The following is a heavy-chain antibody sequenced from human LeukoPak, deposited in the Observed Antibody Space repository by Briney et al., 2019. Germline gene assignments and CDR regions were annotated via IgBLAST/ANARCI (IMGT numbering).Heavy chain of an antibody. CDR2: IWYDGSNK. J-gene: IGHJ1*01. CDR3: VRAYCSGGSCYGYFQH. Sequence: GRSLRLSCAASGFTFSSYGMHWVRQAPGKGLEWVAVIWYDGSNKYYADSVKGRFTISRDNSKNTLYLQMNSLRAEDTAVYYCVRAYCSGGSCYGYFQHWGQGTLVTVSS. CDR1: GFTFSSYG. D-gene: IGHD2-15*01. V-gene: IGHV3-33*01.